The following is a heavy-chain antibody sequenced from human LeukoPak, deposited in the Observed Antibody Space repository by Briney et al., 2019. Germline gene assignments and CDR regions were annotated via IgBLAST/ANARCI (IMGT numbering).Heavy chain of an antibody. CDR3: ARARTMYYYDSSVD. CDR2: INPNSGGT. CDR1: GYTFTSYD. D-gene: IGHD3-22*01. Sequence: ASVKVSCKASGYTFTSYDINWVRQATGQGLEWMGWINPNSGGTNYAQKFQGRVTMTRDTSISTAYMELSRLRSDDTAVYYCARARTMYYYDSSVDWGQGTLVTVSS. J-gene: IGHJ4*02. V-gene: IGHV1-2*02.